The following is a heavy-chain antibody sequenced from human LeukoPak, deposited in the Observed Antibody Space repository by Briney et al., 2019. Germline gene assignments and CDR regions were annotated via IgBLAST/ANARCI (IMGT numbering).Heavy chain of an antibody. CDR3: AKEGGTRGTFDV. CDR1: GFTLSDSY. CDR2: ILMSTNYA. Sequence: GSLRLSCGASGFTLSDSYMSWIRQAPGKGLEWVSYILMSTNYASYAASVKGRFTISRDNAKNSLYLQMNSLRAEDTALYYCAKEGGTRGTFDVWGQGTMVTVSS. V-gene: IGHV3-11*05. J-gene: IGHJ3*01. D-gene: IGHD3/OR15-3a*01.